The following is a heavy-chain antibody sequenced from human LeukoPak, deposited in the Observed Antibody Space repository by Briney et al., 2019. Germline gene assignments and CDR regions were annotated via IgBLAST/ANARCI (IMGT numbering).Heavy chain of an antibody. Sequence: GGSLRLSCAASGFNFSRNSMNWVRQAPGKGLEGVSSISSSSRYKYYGDSVRGRFTISRDNAKNSLYLQMNRLRAEDTAVYYCARTTEGSGWYNYYYYMDVWGKGTTVTVSS. V-gene: IGHV3-21*01. J-gene: IGHJ6*03. D-gene: IGHD6-19*01. CDR1: GFNFSRNS. CDR2: ISSSSRYK. CDR3: ARTTEGSGWYNYYYYMDV.